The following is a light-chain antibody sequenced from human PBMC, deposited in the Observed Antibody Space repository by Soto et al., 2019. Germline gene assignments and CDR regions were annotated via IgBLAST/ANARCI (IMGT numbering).Light chain of an antibody. J-gene: IGKJ1*01. Sequence: EIVMTQSPATLSVSPGERATLSCRASQSVSSNLAWYQQKPGQAPRLLIYGASTRATGIPARFSGSGSGTEFTLTISSLQSEDFAVYYCQQYVTSPGTFGQGTKVDIK. CDR1: QSVSSN. CDR3: QQYVTSPGT. CDR2: GAS. V-gene: IGKV3-15*01.